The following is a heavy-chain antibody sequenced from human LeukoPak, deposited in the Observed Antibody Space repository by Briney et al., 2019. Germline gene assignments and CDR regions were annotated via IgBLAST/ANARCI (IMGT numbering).Heavy chain of an antibody. V-gene: IGHV1-45*02. CDR1: GYTFTYRY. D-gene: IGHD5-12*01. J-gene: IGHJ4*02. Sequence: SVKVSCKACGYTFTYRYLHWVRPAPGQALAGMGWITPFNGNTNYAQKFQDRVTITRDRSMSTAYMELSSLRSEDTAMYYGASSGGGASGYATLDYWGQGTLVTVSS. CDR3: ASSGGGASGYATLDY. CDR2: ITPFNGNT.